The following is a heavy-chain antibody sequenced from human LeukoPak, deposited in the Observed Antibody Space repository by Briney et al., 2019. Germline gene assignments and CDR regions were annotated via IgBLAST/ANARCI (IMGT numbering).Heavy chain of an antibody. CDR2: IIPILGIA. CDR1: GGTFSSYA. J-gene: IGHJ4*02. D-gene: IGHD3-9*01. CDR3: AIPDVLTGFYGY. Sequence: SVKVSCKASGGTFSSYAISWVRQAPGQGLELMGRIIPILGIANYAQKFQGRVTITADKSTSTAYMELSSLRSEDTAVYYCAIPDVLTGFYGYWGQGTLVTVSS. V-gene: IGHV1-69*04.